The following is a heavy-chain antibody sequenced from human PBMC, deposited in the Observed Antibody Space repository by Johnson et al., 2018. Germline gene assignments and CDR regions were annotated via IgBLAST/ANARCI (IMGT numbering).Heavy chain of an antibody. D-gene: IGHD4-11*01. CDR2: IIPIFGTA. V-gene: IGHV1-69*01. Sequence: VQLVESGAEVKKPGSSXKVSCKASGGTFSSYAISWVRQAPGQGLEWMGGIIPIFGTANYAQKFQGRVKITADESKSTAHMELSSLGSEDTAVYYCARAGRTVTTLYYYGMDVWGQGTTVTVSS. CDR1: GGTFSSYA. J-gene: IGHJ6*02. CDR3: ARAGRTVTTLYYYGMDV.